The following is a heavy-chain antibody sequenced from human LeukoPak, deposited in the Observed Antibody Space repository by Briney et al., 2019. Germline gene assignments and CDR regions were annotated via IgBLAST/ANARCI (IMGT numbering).Heavy chain of an antibody. V-gene: IGHV3-23*01. J-gene: IGHJ4*02. CDR2: ISGGGGSA. D-gene: IGHD5-18*01. CDR1: GFTFSSYA. Sequence: GGSLRLSCAASGFTFSSYAMSWVRQAPGKGLEWVSGISGGGGSAVYADSVKGRFTISRDNTKNTLYLQMNSLRAEDTAVYYCARDQRGFSYSKYYFDYWGQGTLVTVSS. CDR3: ARDQRGFSYSKYYFDY.